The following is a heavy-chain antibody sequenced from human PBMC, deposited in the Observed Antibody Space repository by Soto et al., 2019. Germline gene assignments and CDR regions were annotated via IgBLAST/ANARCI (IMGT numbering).Heavy chain of an antibody. CDR3: ARGQEGVVATH. D-gene: IGHD2-15*01. V-gene: IGHV4-34*01. Sequence: QVQLQQWGAGLLKPSETLSLTCAVNGGSFTGYYWSWVRQPPGKGLEWIGEIKDGGSINYSPSLRSRVTISADTSKKQFSLKVTSVTAADTAVYYCARGQEGVVATHWDQGTLVTVSS. J-gene: IGHJ4*02. CDR2: IKDGGSI. CDR1: GGSFTGYY.